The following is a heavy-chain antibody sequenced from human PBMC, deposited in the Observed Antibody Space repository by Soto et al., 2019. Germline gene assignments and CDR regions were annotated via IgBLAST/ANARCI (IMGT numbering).Heavy chain of an antibody. CDR2: IKQDGSEK. CDR3: ARDEVGPAY. V-gene: IGHV3-7*01. Sequence: GSLRLSCAASGFTFIIYWMSWVRQAPGKGLEWVANIKQDGSEKYYVDSVKGRFTISRDNAKNSLYLQMNSLRAEDTAVYYCARDEVGPAYWGQGTLVTVSS. D-gene: IGHD1-26*01. CDR1: GFTFIIYW. J-gene: IGHJ4*02.